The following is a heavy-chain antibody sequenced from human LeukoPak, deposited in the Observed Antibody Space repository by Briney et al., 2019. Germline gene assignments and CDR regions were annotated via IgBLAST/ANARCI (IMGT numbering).Heavy chain of an antibody. CDR3: ARGYRHQPD. Sequence: ASVKVSCKASGYTFANYDINWVRQASGQGLEWMGWMNPNSGNTGYAQKFQGRFTMTWDTSISTAYMELSSLRSEDTAIYYCARGYRHQPDWGQGTLVTVSS. V-gene: IGHV1-8*01. CDR1: GYTFANYD. D-gene: IGHD5-12*01. CDR2: MNPNSGNT. J-gene: IGHJ4*02.